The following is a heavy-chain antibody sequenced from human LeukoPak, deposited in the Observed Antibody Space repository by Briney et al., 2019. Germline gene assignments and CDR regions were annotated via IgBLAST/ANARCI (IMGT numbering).Heavy chain of an antibody. CDR1: GGSISSYY. J-gene: IGHJ3*02. Sequence: SSETLSLTCTVSGGSISSYYWSWIGQPPGKGLEWIGYMYYSGSTNYNPSLNSRVTTSVDTSKNQFSLQLSSVTAADTAVYYCARDVGCSSTSCYLAFDIWGQGTMVTVSS. D-gene: IGHD2-2*01. CDR3: ARDVGCSSTSCYLAFDI. CDR2: MYYSGST. V-gene: IGHV4-59*01.